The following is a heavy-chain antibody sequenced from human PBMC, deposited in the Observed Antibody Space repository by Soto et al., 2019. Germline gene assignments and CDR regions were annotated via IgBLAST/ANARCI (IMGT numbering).Heavy chain of an antibody. D-gene: IGHD1-1*01. CDR1: GFTFSSYG. CDR3: AKEGPITNWSFDY. Sequence: QVELVESGGGVVQPGRSLRVSCAASGFTFSSYGMHWVRQAPGKGLEWVAVISYDGNLAYYADSVKGRFTISRDNSKNTLYLQMNRLRTEDTAIYYCAKEGPITNWSFDYWGQGTLVSVSS. V-gene: IGHV3-30*18. CDR2: ISYDGNLA. J-gene: IGHJ4*02.